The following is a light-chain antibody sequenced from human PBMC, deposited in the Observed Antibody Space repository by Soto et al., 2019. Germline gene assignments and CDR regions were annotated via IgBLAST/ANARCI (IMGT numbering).Light chain of an antibody. CDR3: SSYTTSATLV. CDR2: AVT. J-gene: IGLJ2*01. Sequence: QSALTQPASVSGSPGQSIAISCTGTSSDVGSYNSVSWYQQFPGKAPKLILYAVTNRPSGVSNRFSGSKSGNTASLTISGLQAEDEDDYFCSSYTTSATLVFGVGTKVTVL. CDR1: SSDVGSYNS. V-gene: IGLV2-14*01.